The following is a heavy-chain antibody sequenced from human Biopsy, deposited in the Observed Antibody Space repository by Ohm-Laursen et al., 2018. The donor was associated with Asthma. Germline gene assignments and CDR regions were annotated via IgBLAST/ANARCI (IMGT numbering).Heavy chain of an antibody. CDR3: AKDAHDYVSLIVSPQKNGIES. J-gene: IGHJ4*02. D-gene: IGHD4-17*01. Sequence: SLRLSCTASGFTFSSYGMDWVRQAPGKGLEWVAVISYDGNHKFYEDSMKGRLSISRDNSKNTLFLQMGRLRPDDTALYYCAKDAHDYVSLIVSPQKNGIESWGQGTLVTVSS. CDR1: GFTFSSYG. CDR2: ISYDGNHK. V-gene: IGHV3-30*18.